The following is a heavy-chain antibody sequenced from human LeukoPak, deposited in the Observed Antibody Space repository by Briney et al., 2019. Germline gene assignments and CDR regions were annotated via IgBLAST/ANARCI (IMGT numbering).Heavy chain of an antibody. J-gene: IGHJ6*03. CDR2: IYHSGST. V-gene: IGHV4-38-2*02. CDR1: GYSISSGYY. CDR3: ARGGGIDYYYYYMDV. D-gene: IGHD3-10*01. Sequence: SETLSLTCTVSGYSISSGYYWGWIRQPPGKGLEWIGSIYHSGSTYYNPSLKSRVTISVDTSKNQFSLKLSSVTAADTAVYSCARGGGIDYYYYYMDVWGKGTTVTVSS.